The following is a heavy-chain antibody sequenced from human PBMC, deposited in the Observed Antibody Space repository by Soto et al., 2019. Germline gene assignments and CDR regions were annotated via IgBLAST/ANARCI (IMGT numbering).Heavy chain of an antibody. J-gene: IGHJ3*02. CDR2: IYYSGST. D-gene: IGHD3-3*01. Sequence: PSETLSLTCTVASGSMSGYYWNWIRQPPGKGLEWIGYIYYSGSTNYNPSLKSRVTISVDTSKNQFSLKLSSVTAADTAVYYCARAGDYDFWSGYSNDAFDIWGHGTMVTVSS. V-gene: IGHV4-59*01. CDR1: SGSMSGYY. CDR3: ARAGDYDFWSGYSNDAFDI.